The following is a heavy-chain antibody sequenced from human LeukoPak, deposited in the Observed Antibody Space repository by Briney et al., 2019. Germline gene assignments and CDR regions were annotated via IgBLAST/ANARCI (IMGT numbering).Heavy chain of an antibody. Sequence: GGSLRLSCAASGFTFSSYSMNWVRQAPGKGLEWVSYISSSSSAIHYADSVKGRFTISRDNAKNSLYLQMDSLRAEDTAVYHCARDGGFAYWGQGTLVTVSS. CDR2: ISSSSSAI. D-gene: IGHD3-16*01. V-gene: IGHV3-48*01. CDR1: GFTFSSYS. J-gene: IGHJ4*02. CDR3: ARDGGFAY.